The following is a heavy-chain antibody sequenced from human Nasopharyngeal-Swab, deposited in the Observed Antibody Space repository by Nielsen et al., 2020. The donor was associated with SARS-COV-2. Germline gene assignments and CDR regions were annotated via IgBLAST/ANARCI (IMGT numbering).Heavy chain of an antibody. Sequence: GSLRLSCTVSGGSISSYYWSWIRQPAGKGLEWIGRIYTSGSTNYNPSLKSRVTMSVDTSKNQFSLKLSSVTAADTAVYYCARTIIAAAEGYFDYWGQGTLVTVSS. CDR2: IYTSGST. J-gene: IGHJ4*02. V-gene: IGHV4-4*07. CDR1: GGSISSYY. D-gene: IGHD6-13*01. CDR3: ARTIIAAAEGYFDY.